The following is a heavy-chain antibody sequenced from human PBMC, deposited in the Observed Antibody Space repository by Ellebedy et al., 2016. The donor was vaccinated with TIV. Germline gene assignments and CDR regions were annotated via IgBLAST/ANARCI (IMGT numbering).Heavy chain of an antibody. D-gene: IGHD2-15*01. CDR1: GYTFTDYY. Sequence: ASVKVSCKASGYTFTDYYMHWVRQAPGQGLEWMGWINPNSGGTNYARKFQGWVTMTRDTSISTAYMELSRLTSDDTAVYYCARVGCSGGRCYHYYGMDVWGQGTTVTVSS. CDR2: INPNSGGT. V-gene: IGHV1-2*04. CDR3: ARVGCSGGRCYHYYGMDV. J-gene: IGHJ6*02.